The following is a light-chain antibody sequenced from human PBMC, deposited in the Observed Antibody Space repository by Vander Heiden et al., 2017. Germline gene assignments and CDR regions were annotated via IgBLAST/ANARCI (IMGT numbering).Light chain of an antibody. CDR3: QRYNSAPTWT. CDR2: AAS. J-gene: IGKJ1*01. CDR1: QDISNY. Sequence: NQLTPSPSSLSASVGDRGTITCRASQDISNYLARYQQKPGKVPELLIYAASTLQSGGPSRFGGSGAGTDFSPTISSRQPEDVTTYYCQRYNSAPTWTFGQGTKVEIK. V-gene: IGKV1-27*01.